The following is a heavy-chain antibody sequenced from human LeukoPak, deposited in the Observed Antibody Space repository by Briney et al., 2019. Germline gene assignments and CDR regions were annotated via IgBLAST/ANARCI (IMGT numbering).Heavy chain of an antibody. CDR3: ARGYYDSSGFWYFDL. D-gene: IGHD3-22*01. CDR1: GGTFSSYT. CDR2: IIPTLGIA. J-gene: IGHJ2*01. V-gene: IGHV1-69*02. Sequence: ASVKVSCKASGGTFSSYTISWVRQAPGQGLEWMGRIIPTLGIANYAQKFQGRVTITADKSTSTAYMELSSLRSEDTAVYYCARGYYDSSGFWYFDLWGRGTLVTVSS.